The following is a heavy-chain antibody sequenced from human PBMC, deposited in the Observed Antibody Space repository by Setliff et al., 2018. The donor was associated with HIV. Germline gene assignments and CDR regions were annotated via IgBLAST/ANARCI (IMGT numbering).Heavy chain of an antibody. CDR2: ISATAGDT. J-gene: IGHJ6*03. CDR3: VRTYYDILTGYGGFYCMDV. D-gene: IGHD3-9*01. CDR1: GFSFRTYA. V-gene: IGHV3-23*01. Sequence: GGSLRLSCAASGFSFRTYAMSWVRQAPGKGLEWVSAISATAGDTYYADSVKGRFTISRDNSKNTLYLQMNSLRAEDTAVYYCVRTYYDILTGYGGFYCMDVWGKGTTVTVSS.